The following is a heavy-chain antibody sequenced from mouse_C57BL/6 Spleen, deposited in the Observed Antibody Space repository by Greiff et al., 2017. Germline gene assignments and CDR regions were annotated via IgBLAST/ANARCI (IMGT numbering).Heavy chain of an antibody. CDR1: GYTFTDYY. CDR2: INPYNGGT. Sequence: EVQLQQSGPVLVKPGASVKMSCKASGYTFTDYYMNWVKQSHGKSLEWIGVINPYNGGTSYNQKFKGKATLTVDKSSSTAYMELNSLTSEDSAVYYCAREMTTERGLAWFAYWGQGTLVTVSA. J-gene: IGHJ3*01. D-gene: IGHD1-1*01. CDR3: AREMTTERGLAWFAY. V-gene: IGHV1-19*01.